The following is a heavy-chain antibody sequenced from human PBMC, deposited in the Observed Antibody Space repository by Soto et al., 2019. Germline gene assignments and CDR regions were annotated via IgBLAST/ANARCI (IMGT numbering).Heavy chain of an antibody. J-gene: IGHJ4*02. D-gene: IGHD5-18*01. CDR3: ARQGYNYGGSYFDY. Sequence: EVQLVESGGGLVQPGGSLRLSCAASGVTVSSNYMSWVRQAPGKGLEWVSVIYSGGSTYYADSVKGRFTISRDNSKKVLYLQMNTMRAEETAVYYCARQGYNYGGSYFDYLRQGTLVTVSS. CDR1: GVTVSSNY. CDR2: IYSGGST. V-gene: IGHV3-66*04.